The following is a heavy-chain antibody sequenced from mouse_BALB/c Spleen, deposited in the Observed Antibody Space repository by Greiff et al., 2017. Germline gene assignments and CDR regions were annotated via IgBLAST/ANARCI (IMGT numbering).Heavy chain of an antibody. CDR3: ARVNYGNAMDY. CDR1: GFTFSSYA. Sequence: EVQLVESGGGLVKPGGSLKLSCAASGFTFSSYAMSWVRQSPEKRLEWVAEISSGGSYTYYPDTVTGRFTIPRDNAKNTLYLEMSSLRSEDTAMYYCARVNYGNAMDYWGQGTSVTVSS. V-gene: IGHV5-9-4*01. CDR2: ISSGGSYT. D-gene: IGHD1-1*01. J-gene: IGHJ4*01.